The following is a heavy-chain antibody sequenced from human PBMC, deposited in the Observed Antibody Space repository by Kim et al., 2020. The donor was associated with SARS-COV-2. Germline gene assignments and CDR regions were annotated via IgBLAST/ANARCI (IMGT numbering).Heavy chain of an antibody. D-gene: IGHD5-12*01. Sequence: GGSLRLSCAASGFTFSSYEMNWVRQAPGKGLEWVSYISSSGSTIYYADSVKGRFTISRDNAKNSLYLQMNSLRAEDTAVYYCARDSGYDGFDYWGQGTLVTVSS. CDR3: ARDSGYDGFDY. CDR2: ISSSGSTI. V-gene: IGHV3-48*03. CDR1: GFTFSSYE. J-gene: IGHJ4*02.